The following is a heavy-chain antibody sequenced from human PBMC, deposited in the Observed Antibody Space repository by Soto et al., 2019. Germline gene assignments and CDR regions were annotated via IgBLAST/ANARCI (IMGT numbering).Heavy chain of an antibody. CDR2: ISAYNGNT. CDR3: ARDEFGDPGVY. J-gene: IGHJ4*02. D-gene: IGHD4-17*01. Sequence: QVQLVQSGAEVKKPGASVKVSCKASGYTFTSYGISWVRQAPGQGLEGMGWISAYNGNTNYEQKHQGRVNVNHDQSTRRAYMELRSLRSDDTAVYYCARDEFGDPGVYWGQGTLVTVSS. V-gene: IGHV1-18*01. CDR1: GYTFTSYG.